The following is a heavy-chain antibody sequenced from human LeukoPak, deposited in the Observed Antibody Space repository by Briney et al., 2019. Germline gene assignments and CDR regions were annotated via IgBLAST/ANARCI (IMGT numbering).Heavy chain of an antibody. Sequence: GGSLRLSCAASGFTVSSNYMSWVRQAPGKGLEWVSVISGGGSTYHADSVKGRFTISRDNSKNTLYLQMNSLRAEDTAVCYCAQYAYSSSWYLDYWGQGTLVTVSS. V-gene: IGHV3-66*01. CDR2: ISGGGST. CDR1: GFTVSSNY. CDR3: AQYAYSSSWYLDY. D-gene: IGHD6-13*01. J-gene: IGHJ4*02.